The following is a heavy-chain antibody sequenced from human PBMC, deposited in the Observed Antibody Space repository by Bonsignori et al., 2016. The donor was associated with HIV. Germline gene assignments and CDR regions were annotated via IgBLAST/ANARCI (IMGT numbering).Heavy chain of an antibody. CDR3: ASGHDILTGYYPEYYYYYYIDV. D-gene: IGHD3-9*01. Sequence: WVRQAPGQGLEWMGGIIPILGTVDYAQNFQGRVTITADKSTSTAYMELSSLRSEDTAAYYCASGHDILTGYYPEYYYYYYIDVWGKGTTVTVSS. V-gene: IGHV1-69*06. J-gene: IGHJ6*03. CDR2: IIPILGTV.